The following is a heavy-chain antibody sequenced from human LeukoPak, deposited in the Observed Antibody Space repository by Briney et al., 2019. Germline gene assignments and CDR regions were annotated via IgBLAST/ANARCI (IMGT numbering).Heavy chain of an antibody. D-gene: IGHD1-7*01. J-gene: IGHJ6*03. CDR2: ISYDGSNK. CDR1: GFTFSSYG. V-gene: IGHV3-30*03. Sequence: PGGSLRLSCAASGFTFSSYGMHWVRQAPGKGLEWVAVISYDGSNKYYADSVKGRFTISRDNAKNSLYLQMNSLRAEDTALYHCARGVEFPSGYNWNYGVAGGDYYYYMDVWGKGTTVTVSS. CDR3: ARGVEFPSGYNWNYGVAGGDYYYYMDV.